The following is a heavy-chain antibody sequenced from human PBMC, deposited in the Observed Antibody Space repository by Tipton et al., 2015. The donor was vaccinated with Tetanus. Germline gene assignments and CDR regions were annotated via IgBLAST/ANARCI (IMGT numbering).Heavy chain of an antibody. CDR3: AKDQDYGDYFGVDY. J-gene: IGHJ4*02. CDR2: IYSDGST. D-gene: IGHD4-17*01. CDR1: GFTVSSNY. Sequence: GSLRLSCAVSGFTVSSNYMSWVRQAPGKGLEWVSIIYSDGSTYYADSVKGRFTISRDNSKNTLYLQMNSLRAEDTAVYFCAKDQDYGDYFGVDYWGQGTLVTVSS. V-gene: IGHV3-53*01.